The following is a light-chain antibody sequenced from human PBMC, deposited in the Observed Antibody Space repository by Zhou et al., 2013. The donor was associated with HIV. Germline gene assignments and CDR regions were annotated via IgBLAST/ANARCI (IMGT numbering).Light chain of an antibody. Sequence: EIVLTQSPGTLSLSPGERATLSCRASQSVSSSYFAWYHQKPGQAPRLLIYGASIRATGIPDRFSGSGSGTDFTLTISRLEPEDFAVYFCQQYGSSPWTFGQGTRVE. CDR2: GAS. V-gene: IGKV3-20*01. CDR3: QQYGSSPWT. J-gene: IGKJ1*01. CDR1: QSVSSSY.